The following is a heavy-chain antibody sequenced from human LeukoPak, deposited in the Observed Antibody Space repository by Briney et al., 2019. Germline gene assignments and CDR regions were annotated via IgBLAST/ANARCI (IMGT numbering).Heavy chain of an antibody. J-gene: IGHJ4*02. V-gene: IGHV3-33*01. CDR1: GFSFSTYG. CDR3: ARGEAFHYDSSGYPDY. D-gene: IGHD3-22*01. Sequence: AGRSLRLSCAASGFSFSTYGMHWVRQAPGKGLEWVAVIWYDGNTKYYAESVKGRFTISRDKSKNTLYLQMNSLKPEDTAVYYCARGEAFHYDSSGYPDYWGQGTLVTVSS. CDR2: IWYDGNTK.